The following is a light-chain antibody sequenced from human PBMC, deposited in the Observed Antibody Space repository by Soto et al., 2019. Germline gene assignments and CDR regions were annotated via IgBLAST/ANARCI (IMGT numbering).Light chain of an antibody. V-gene: IGKV3-20*01. Sequence: EVVMTQSPATLSVSPGERATLSCRASQSVSSNLAWHQQKPGQAPRLLIYGASSRATGIPDRFSGSGSGTDFTLTISRLEPEDFAVYYCQQYGSSLLTFGGGTKVDIK. CDR3: QQYGSSLLT. CDR2: GAS. CDR1: QSVSSN. J-gene: IGKJ4*01.